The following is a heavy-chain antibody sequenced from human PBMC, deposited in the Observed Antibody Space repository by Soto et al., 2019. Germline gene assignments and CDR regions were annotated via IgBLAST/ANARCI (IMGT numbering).Heavy chain of an antibody. CDR2: IASSGTPI. CDR3: TRDGM. Sequence: EVQLVESGGVLAQPGGSLRLSCAASGFTFSDYAMNWVRPVPRKGLEWISQIASSGTPIYYAASVRGRFTISRDNAENALYLHMKSLRAEDTAVYFFTRDGMWGQGTRVTVA. V-gene: IGHV3-48*01. J-gene: IGHJ4*02. CDR1: GFTFSDYA.